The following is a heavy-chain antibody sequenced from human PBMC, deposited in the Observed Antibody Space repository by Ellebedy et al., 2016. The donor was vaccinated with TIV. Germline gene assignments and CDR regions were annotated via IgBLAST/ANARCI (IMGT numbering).Heavy chain of an antibody. CDR3: AKDHGDYGVASGDFDM. CDR1: GSTFENYA. V-gene: IGHV3-9*01. CDR2: ISWNSGRI. D-gene: IGHD4-17*01. J-gene: IGHJ3*02. Sequence: SLKISCAASGSTFENYAMHWVRQAPGKGLEWVSGISWNSGRIGYADSVKGRITISRDNATNFLYVQMKSLRAEETAVYYCAKDHGDYGVASGDFDMWGQGTMVTVSA.